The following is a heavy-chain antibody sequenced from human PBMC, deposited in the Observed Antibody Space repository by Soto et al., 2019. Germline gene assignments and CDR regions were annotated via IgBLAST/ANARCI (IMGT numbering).Heavy chain of an antibody. Sequence: PGGSLRLSCAASGFTFSSYAMSWVRQAPGKGLEWVSAISGSGGSTYYADSVKGRFTISRDNSKNTLYLQMNSLRAEDTAVYYCAKDRLDYDFGSGYDIGMDVWGQGTTVTFSS. CDR1: GFTFSSYA. CDR2: ISGSGGST. V-gene: IGHV3-23*01. CDR3: AKDRLDYDFGSGYDIGMDV. D-gene: IGHD3-3*01. J-gene: IGHJ6*02.